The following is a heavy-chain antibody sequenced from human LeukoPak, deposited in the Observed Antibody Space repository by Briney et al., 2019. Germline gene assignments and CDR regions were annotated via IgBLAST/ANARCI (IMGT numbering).Heavy chain of an antibody. V-gene: IGHV3-11*04. CDR1: GFTFSDYY. D-gene: IGHD3-22*01. CDR2: MSSSGSTI. J-gene: IGHJ6*04. CDR3: ARDLARVVVSALDV. Sequence: GGSLRLSCAASGFTFSDYYMSWIRQAPGKGVERVSYMSSSGSTIYYADSVKGRFTFSRDNAKNSLYLQMNSLRAEDTAVYYCARDLARVVVSALDVWGKGTTVTVSS.